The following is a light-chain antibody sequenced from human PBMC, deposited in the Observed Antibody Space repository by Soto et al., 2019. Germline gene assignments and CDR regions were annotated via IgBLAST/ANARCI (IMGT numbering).Light chain of an antibody. CDR3: SSYTSTSTRVV. Sequence: QSALTQPASVSGSPGQSITISCTGTSSDVGTYKYVSWYQHHPGKAPKLMIYDVSDRPSGVSNRFSGSKSGNTASLTISGLQAADEAVYYCSSYTSTSTRVVFGGGTKVTVL. J-gene: IGLJ3*02. V-gene: IGLV2-14*03. CDR1: SSDVGTYKY. CDR2: DVS.